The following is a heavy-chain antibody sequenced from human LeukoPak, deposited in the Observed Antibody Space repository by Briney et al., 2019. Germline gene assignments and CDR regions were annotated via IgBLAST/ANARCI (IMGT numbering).Heavy chain of an antibody. D-gene: IGHD1-26*01. CDR2: ISWNSGSI. Sequence: PGGSLRLSCAASGFTFDDYAMHWVRQAPGKGLEWVSGISWNSGSIGYADSVKGRFTISRDNAKNSLYLQMNSLRAEDTALYYCAKGSVWELRHWGQGTLVTVSS. J-gene: IGHJ4*02. V-gene: IGHV3-9*01. CDR1: GFTFDDYA. CDR3: AKGSVWELRH.